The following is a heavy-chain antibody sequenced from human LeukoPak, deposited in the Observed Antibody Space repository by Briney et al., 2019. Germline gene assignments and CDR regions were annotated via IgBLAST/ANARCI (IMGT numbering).Heavy chain of an antibody. CDR3: ASSSGYSYGYGHKAKRSFDY. V-gene: IGHV4-34*01. CDR1: GGSFSGYY. Sequence: SETLSLTCAVCGGSFSGYYWSWIRQPAGKGLEWIGESNHCGSTNYNPSLNSRVTISVDTSKNQFSLKLSSVTAAATAVYYCASSSGYSYGYGHKAKRSFDYWGQGTLVTVSS. D-gene: IGHD5-18*01. J-gene: IGHJ4*02. CDR2: SNHCGST.